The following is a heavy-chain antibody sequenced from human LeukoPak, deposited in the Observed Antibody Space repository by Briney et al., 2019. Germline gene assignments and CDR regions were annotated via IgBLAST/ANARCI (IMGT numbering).Heavy chain of an antibody. CDR3: ARNTETAIPLPYYFDY. V-gene: IGHV1-69*13. J-gene: IGHJ4*02. CDR2: IIPIFGTA. Sequence: ASVKVSCKASGGTFSSYAISWVRQAPGQGLEWMGGIIPIFGTANYAQKFQGRVTITADESTSTAYMDLSSLRSEDTAVYYCARNTETAIPLPYYFDYWGQGTLVTVSS. D-gene: IGHD2-21*02. CDR1: GGTFSSYA.